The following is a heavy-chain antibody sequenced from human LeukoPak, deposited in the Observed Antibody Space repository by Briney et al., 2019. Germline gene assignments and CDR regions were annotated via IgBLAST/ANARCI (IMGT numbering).Heavy chain of an antibody. V-gene: IGHV3-30-3*01. D-gene: IGHD6-19*01. CDR2: ISYDGSNK. CDR3: ARVTSSVRWLVYYFDY. Sequence: GGSLRLSCAASGFTFSSYAMHWVRQAPGKGLEWVAVISYDGSNKYYADSVKGRFTISRDNSKNTLYLQMNSLRAEDTAVYYCARVTSSVRWLVYYFDYWGQGTLVTVSS. J-gene: IGHJ4*02. CDR1: GFTFSSYA.